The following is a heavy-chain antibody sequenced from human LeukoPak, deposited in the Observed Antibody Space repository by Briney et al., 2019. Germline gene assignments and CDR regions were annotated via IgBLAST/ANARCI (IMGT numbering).Heavy chain of an antibody. V-gene: IGHV3-53*01. Sequence: GGSLRPSCAASGFTVSSNYMSWVRQAPGKGLEWVSVIYSGGSTYYADSVKGRFTISRDNSKNTLYLQMNSLRAEDTAVYYCARSGYSYGYADYWGQGTLVTVSS. J-gene: IGHJ4*02. D-gene: IGHD5-18*01. CDR3: ARSGYSYGYADY. CDR1: GFTVSSNY. CDR2: IYSGGST.